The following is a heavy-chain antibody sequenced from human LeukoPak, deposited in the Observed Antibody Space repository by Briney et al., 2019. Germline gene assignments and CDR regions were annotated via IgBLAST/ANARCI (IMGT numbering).Heavy chain of an antibody. V-gene: IGHV3-74*01. CDR1: EFTFSSYW. CDR2: INSDGSST. CDR3: ARGADVDTLDY. D-gene: IGHD5-18*01. Sequence: GGSLRLSCAASEFTFSSYWMHWVRQAPGKGLVWVSRINSDGSSTSYADSVKGRFTISRDNAKNTLYLQMNSLRAEDTAVYYCARGADVDTLDYWGQGTLVTVSS. J-gene: IGHJ4*02.